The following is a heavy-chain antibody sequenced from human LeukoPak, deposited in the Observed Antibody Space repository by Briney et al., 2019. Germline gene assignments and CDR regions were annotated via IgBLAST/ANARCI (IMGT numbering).Heavy chain of an antibody. CDR1: GGTFSSYA. J-gene: IGHJ6*02. V-gene: IGHV1-69*04. Sequence: SVKVSCKASGGTFSSYAISWVRQAPGQGLEWMGRIIPILGIANYAQKFQGRVTITADKSTSTAYMELSSLRSEDTAVYYCARSIVGYCSSTSCYSAGYYYYYGIDVWGQGTTVTVSS. CDR2: IIPILGIA. D-gene: IGHD2-2*01. CDR3: ARSIVGYCSSTSCYSAGYYYYYGIDV.